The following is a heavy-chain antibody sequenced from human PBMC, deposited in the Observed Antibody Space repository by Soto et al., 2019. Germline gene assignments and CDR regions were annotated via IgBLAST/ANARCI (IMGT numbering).Heavy chain of an antibody. CDR1: GHTFTTYD. J-gene: IGHJ6*02. D-gene: IGHD3-10*01. CDR2: MNPNSGDT. Sequence: QVQLVQSGAEVKKPGASVKVSCKASGHTFTTYDINWVRQATGQGLEWMGWMNPNSGDTGYAQKFQGRVTMTRNTSISTAYMELSSLRSEDTAVYSCATAGPDYGMAVWGQGTTVPVSS. V-gene: IGHV1-8*01. CDR3: ATAGPDYGMAV.